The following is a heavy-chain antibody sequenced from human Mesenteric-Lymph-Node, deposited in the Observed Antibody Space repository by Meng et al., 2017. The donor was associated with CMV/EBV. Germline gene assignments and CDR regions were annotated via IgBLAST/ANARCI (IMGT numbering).Heavy chain of an antibody. D-gene: IGHD2-2*01. J-gene: IGHJ4*02. CDR2: IYYTGRT. CDR1: GFTFSSYSMN. CDR3: ARHQPDFGNIVVGGADY. Sequence: ESLKISCAASGFTFSSYSMNWVRQAPGKGLEWVATIYYTGRTYYNPPLKSRVTISIHTPKNQFSLKLSSVTAADTAVYYCARHQPDFGNIVVGGADYWGQGTLVTVSS. V-gene: IGHV4-39*01.